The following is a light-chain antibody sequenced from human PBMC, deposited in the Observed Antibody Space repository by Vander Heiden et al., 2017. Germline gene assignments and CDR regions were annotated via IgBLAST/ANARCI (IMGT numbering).Light chain of an antibody. CDR2: DNK. J-gene: IGLJ3*02. Sequence: QSGLTLRPSVSGVPGQGVTISCTGSRCNIATGYDVHWYQQRPGTALKLLIYDNKSRPSGVPARFTGSKYGTSVSLAITGLQAEDGADYYCQAYDSSVSGWVFGGGTRLTVL. V-gene: IGLV1-40*01. CDR1: RCNIATGYD. CDR3: QAYDSSVSGWV.